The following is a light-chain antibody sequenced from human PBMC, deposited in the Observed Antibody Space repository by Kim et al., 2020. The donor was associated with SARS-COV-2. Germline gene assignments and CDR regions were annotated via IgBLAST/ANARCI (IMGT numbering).Light chain of an antibody. V-gene: IGLV1-47*01. CDR2: RGN. CDR1: SSNIGTNH. J-gene: IGLJ3*02. Sequence: GQLGSISCSGSSSNIGTNHVDWYQQLPGKPPKLVIYRGNQRPSGVPDRLSASKSGTSAALGISGLRSDDEADYYCAAWDDSLSAVVFGGGTKLTVL. CDR3: AAWDDSLSAVV.